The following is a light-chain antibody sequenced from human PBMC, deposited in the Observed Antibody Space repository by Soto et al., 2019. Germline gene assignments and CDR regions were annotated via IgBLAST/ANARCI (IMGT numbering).Light chain of an antibody. V-gene: IGKV3-20*01. J-gene: IGKJ1*01. CDR1: QSVRIN. Sequence: IVCTQCHGTLAVSQGARDTLSCRASQSVRINVAWYQQKNGETPRLLMYTTSMGATGIPDRFSGSGSGTDFTLTISRLEPEDFAVYYCQQYGRSPPTFGQGTKVDIK. CDR2: TTS. CDR3: QQYGRSPPT.